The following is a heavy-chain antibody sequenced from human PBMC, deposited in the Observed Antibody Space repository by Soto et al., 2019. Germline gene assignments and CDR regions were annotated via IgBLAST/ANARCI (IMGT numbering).Heavy chain of an antibody. CDR2: IYYSGST. CDR3: ARLDAVCGPEWFDY. CDR1: GGSISSYY. D-gene: IGHD3-3*01. V-gene: IGHV4-59*08. Sequence: QVQLQESGPGLVKPSETLSLTCTVSGGSISSYYWSWIRQPPGKGLEWIGYIYYSGSTNYNASLKRRVTITVDTSKNKFCLKLSSVTAADTAVYYCARLDAVCGPEWFDYWGQGTLVTVSS. J-gene: IGHJ4*02.